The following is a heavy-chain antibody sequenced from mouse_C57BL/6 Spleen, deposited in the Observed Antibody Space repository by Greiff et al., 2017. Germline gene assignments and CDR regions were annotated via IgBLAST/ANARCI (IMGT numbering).Heavy chain of an antibody. CDR1: GYAFSSYW. CDR3: ARRNYYGSSRYAMDY. D-gene: IGHD1-1*01. Sequence: VQLQQSGAELVKPGASVKISCKASGYAFSSYWMNWVKQRPGKGLEWIGQIYPGDGDTNYTGKFKGKATLTADKSSSTAYMQLSSLTSEDSAVYFCARRNYYGSSRYAMDYWGQGTSVTVSS. V-gene: IGHV1-80*01. J-gene: IGHJ4*01. CDR2: IYPGDGDT.